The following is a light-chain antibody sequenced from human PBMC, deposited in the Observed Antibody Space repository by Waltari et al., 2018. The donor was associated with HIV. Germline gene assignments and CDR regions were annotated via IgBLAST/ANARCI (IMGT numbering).Light chain of an antibody. V-gene: IGLV6-57*01. CDR2: EDK. CDR3: QSYDSSNFWV. CDR1: SGNIASNY. Sequence: NFMLTQPHSVSESPGKTVTISCTRSSGNIASNYVHGYQMRSGTSPTTCIYEDKQRPSGVPDRFSGSIDSASNSASLTISGLKTEDEADYYCQSYDSSNFWVFGGGTKLTVL. J-gene: IGLJ3*02.